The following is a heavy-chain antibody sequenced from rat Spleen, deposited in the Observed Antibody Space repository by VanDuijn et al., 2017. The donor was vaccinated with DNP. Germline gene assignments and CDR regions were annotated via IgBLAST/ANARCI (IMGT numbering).Heavy chain of an antibody. V-gene: IGHV5-22*01. Sequence: EVHLVESGGGLVQPGRSLKLSCAASGFTFSDYYMAWVRQAPTKGLECVAYISYDGDSTYYGDSVKGRFTISRDNAKSTLYLQMNSLRSEDMATYYCARWDSTGITTGFAYWGQGTLVTVSS. D-gene: IGHD1-9*01. CDR2: ISYDGDST. J-gene: IGHJ3*01. CDR3: ARWDSTGITTGFAY. CDR1: GFTFSDYY.